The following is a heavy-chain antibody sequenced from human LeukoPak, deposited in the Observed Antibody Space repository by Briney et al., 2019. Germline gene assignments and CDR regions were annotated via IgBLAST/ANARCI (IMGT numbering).Heavy chain of an antibody. Sequence: ASVKVSCKASGYTFTSYGISRVRQAPGQGLEWMGWISAYNGNTNYAQKLQGRVTMTTDTSTSTAYMELRSLRSDDTAVYYCARSTDKYSGYGHDYWGQGTLVTVSS. V-gene: IGHV1-18*01. CDR2: ISAYNGNT. J-gene: IGHJ4*02. D-gene: IGHD5-12*01. CDR1: GYTFTSYG. CDR3: ARSTDKYSGYGHDY.